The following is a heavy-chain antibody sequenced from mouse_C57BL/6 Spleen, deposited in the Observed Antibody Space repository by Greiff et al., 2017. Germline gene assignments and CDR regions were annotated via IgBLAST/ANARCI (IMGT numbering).Heavy chain of an antibody. CDR2: IDPEDGDT. CDR3: TNGITTVVATGGYYAMDY. Sequence: VQLKQSGAELVRPGASVKLSCTASGFNIKDYYMHWVKQRPEQGLEWIGRIDPEDGDTEYAPKFQGKATMTADTSSNTAYLQLSSLTSEDTAVYYCTNGITTVVATGGYYAMDYWGQGTSVTVSS. J-gene: IGHJ4*01. D-gene: IGHD1-1*01. CDR1: GFNIKDYY. V-gene: IGHV14-1*01.